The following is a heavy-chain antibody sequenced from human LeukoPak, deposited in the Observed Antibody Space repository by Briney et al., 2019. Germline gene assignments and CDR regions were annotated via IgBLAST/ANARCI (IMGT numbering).Heavy chain of an antibody. J-gene: IGHJ4*02. V-gene: IGHV4-61*02. CDR3: ARQVVGFRTLCYFDY. Sequence: SETLSLTCTVSGGSISSGSYYWSWIRQPAEKGLEWIGRIYTSGSTNYSPSLKSRVTMSVDTSKNQFSLKLSSVTAADTAVYYCARQVVGFRTLCYFDYWGQGTLVTVSS. CDR2: IYTSGST. D-gene: IGHD1-7*01. CDR1: GGSISSGSYY.